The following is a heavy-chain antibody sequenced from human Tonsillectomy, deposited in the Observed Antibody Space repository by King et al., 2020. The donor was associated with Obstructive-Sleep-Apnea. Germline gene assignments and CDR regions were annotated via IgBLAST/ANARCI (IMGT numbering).Heavy chain of an antibody. J-gene: IGHJ4*02. Sequence: VQLVESGGGLVKPGGSLRLSCAASGFTFSDYYMSWIRHAPGKGLEWVSYISSSGSTIYYADSVKGRFPISRDNAKNSLYLQMHSLRADDTAVYYCARDGYSGYDYEGGFDYWGQGTLVTVSS. V-gene: IGHV3-11*01. CDR1: GFTFSDYY. CDR2: ISSSGSTI. CDR3: ARDGYSGYDYEGGFDY. D-gene: IGHD5-12*01.